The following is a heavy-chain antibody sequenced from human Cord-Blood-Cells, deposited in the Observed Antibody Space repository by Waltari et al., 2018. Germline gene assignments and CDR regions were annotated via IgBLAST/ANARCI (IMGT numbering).Heavy chain of an antibody. Sequence: EVELLESGGGLVQRGGSLRLSGASPGFTFRNYAMSVVRTAPGNGLEWVAAISGSGGMTYYADSVEGRFTISRDNSKNTLYLQMNSLRAEDTAVYYCARDRGGSYYYYYGMDVWGQGTTVTVSS. V-gene: IGHV3-23*01. CDR1: GFTFRNYA. J-gene: IGHJ6*02. CDR3: ARDRGGSYYYYYGMDV. D-gene: IGHD1-26*01. CDR2: ISGSGGMT.